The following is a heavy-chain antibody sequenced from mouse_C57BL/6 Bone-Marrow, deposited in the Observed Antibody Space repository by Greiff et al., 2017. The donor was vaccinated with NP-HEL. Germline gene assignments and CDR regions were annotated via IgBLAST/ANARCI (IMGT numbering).Heavy chain of an antibody. D-gene: IGHD1-1*01. V-gene: IGHV14-3*01. Sequence: EVQLQQSVAELVRPGASVKLSCTASGFNIKNTYMHWVKQRPEQGLEWIGRIDPANGNTKYATKFQGKATITVDTSSNTAYLHLSSLTSEDSAIYYGASHVYGSSYVGYFDYWGQGTTLTVSS. CDR1: GFNIKNTY. J-gene: IGHJ2*01. CDR2: IDPANGNT. CDR3: ASHVYGSSYVGYFDY.